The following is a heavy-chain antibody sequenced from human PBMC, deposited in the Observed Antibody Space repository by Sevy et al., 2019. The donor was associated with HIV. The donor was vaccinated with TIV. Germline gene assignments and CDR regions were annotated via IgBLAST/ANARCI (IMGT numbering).Heavy chain of an antibody. V-gene: IGHV3-48*01. CDR2: ISTSSDIT. Sequence: GGSLRLSCEVPGFTFNSYSINWVRQAPGKGLEWISYISTSSDITYYEESVQGRFTISRDNVKNSLYLQMNSLRVEDTAIYYCARGTGIRSIYYFAYWGQGTLVTVSS. CDR1: GFTFNSYS. D-gene: IGHD1-1*01. CDR3: ARGTGIRSIYYFAY. J-gene: IGHJ4*02.